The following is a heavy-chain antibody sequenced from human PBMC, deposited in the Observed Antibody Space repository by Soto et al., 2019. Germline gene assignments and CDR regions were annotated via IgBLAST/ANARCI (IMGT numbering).Heavy chain of an antibody. CDR2: ISGSGGST. D-gene: IGHD5-12*01. V-gene: IGHV3-23*01. Sequence: GGSLRLSCAASGFTFSSYAMSWVRQAPGKGLQWVSDISGSGGSTFYADSVKGRLTISRDNSKNTLYLQMNSLRVEDTAVYYCAKESTGYALYYFDNWGQGTLVTVSS. CDR3: AKESTGYALYYFDN. J-gene: IGHJ4*02. CDR1: GFTFSSYA.